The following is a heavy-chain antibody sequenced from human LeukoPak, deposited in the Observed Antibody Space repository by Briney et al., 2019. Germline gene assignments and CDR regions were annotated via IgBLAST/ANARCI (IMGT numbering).Heavy chain of an antibody. CDR1: GGSINSHY. Sequence: SETLSLTCTVSGGSINSHYWSWVRQPPGKGLVWIGYISYSGNTNYNPSLKSRVTISMHTSKNQLSLKLNSVTAAGTAVYYCASSGQCTNGLCRDVGYMDVWGKGTTVTVSS. D-gene: IGHD2-8*01. CDR2: ISYSGNT. CDR3: ASSGQCTNGLCRDVGYMDV. V-gene: IGHV4-59*11. J-gene: IGHJ6*03.